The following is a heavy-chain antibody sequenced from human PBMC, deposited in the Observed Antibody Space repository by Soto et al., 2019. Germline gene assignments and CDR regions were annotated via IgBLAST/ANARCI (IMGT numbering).Heavy chain of an antibody. J-gene: IGHJ6*02. V-gene: IGHV4-39*01. CDR1: GGSISSSNYH. CDR2: MYYSGSA. Sequence: SETLSLTCTVSGGSISSSNYHWGWIRQPPGKGLEWIGSMYYSGSAYYNPSLNNRVTISVDTSRNQFSLNLNSVTAADTAVYYCARVGSRISTSPTYYYYAMDVWGQGTTVTVSS. CDR3: ARVGSRISTSPTYYYYAMDV. D-gene: IGHD2-2*01.